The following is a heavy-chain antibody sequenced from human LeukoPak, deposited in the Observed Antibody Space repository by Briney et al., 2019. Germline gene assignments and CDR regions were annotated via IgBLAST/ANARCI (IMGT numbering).Heavy chain of an antibody. V-gene: IGHV3-21*01. Sequence: GGSLRLSCAASGFTFSSYSMNWVRRAPGKGLEWVSSISFTSSFVYYADSVKGRFTISRDNAKNSLYLQMNSLRAEDTAVYYCASERLVVRGITGYFDYWGQRTLVTVSS. J-gene: IGHJ4*02. D-gene: IGHD3-10*01. CDR2: ISFTSSFV. CDR3: ASERLVVRGITGYFDY. CDR1: GFTFSSYS.